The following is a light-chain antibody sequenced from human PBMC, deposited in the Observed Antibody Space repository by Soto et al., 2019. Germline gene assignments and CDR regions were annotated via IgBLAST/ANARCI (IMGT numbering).Light chain of an antibody. CDR2: GNS. J-gene: IGLJ2*01. Sequence: QSVLTQPPSVSGAPGQRVTISCTGSSSNIGACYDVHWYQQLPGTAPKLLIYGNSNRPSGVPDRFSGSKSGTSASLAITGRQAEDEADYYCQSYDSSLSGSVVFGGGTKLTVL. CDR3: QSYDSSLSGSVV. CDR1: SSNIGACYD. V-gene: IGLV1-40*01.